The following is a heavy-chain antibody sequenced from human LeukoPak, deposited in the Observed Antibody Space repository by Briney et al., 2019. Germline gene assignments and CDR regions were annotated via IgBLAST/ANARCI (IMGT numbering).Heavy chain of an antibody. CDR2: IYSGGST. V-gene: IGHV3-53*01. J-gene: IGHJ4*02. CDR3: ANQFDYGDYSYFDY. CDR1: GFTVSSNY. D-gene: IGHD4-17*01. Sequence: PGGSLRLSCAASGFTVSSNYMSWVRQAPGKGLEWVSVIYSGGSTYYADSVKGRFTISRDNSKNTLYLQMNSLRAEDTAIYYSANQFDYGDYSYFDYWGQGTLVTVSS.